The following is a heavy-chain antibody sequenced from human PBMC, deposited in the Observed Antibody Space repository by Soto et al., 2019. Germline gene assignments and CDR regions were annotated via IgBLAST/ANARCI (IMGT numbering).Heavy chain of an antibody. V-gene: IGHV4-59*01. CDR2: IYYLGST. CDR3: ARDGYDGSGSPYPAY. J-gene: IGHJ4*02. CDR1: GGSMSEYF. D-gene: IGHD3-10*01. Sequence: SETLSLTCSVSGGSMSEYFWSWIRQSPGKGLEWIGYIYYLGSTDYNPSLKSRVTISVDTSKRQFPLRLTSVTAADTAVYYCARDGYDGSGSPYPAYWGPGTQVTVSS.